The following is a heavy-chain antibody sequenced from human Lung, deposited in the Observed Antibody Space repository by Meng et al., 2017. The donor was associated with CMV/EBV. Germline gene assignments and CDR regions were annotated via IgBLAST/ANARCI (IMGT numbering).Heavy chain of an antibody. D-gene: IGHD3-3*01. V-gene: IGHV2-5*01. Sequence: SGLGVCWNSQPPRQALEWLSLFYWNDDKRYSPSLKSRLTITKDASKNQVVLTMTNMDPVDTATYYCARTSITIFGVVIIGEVNWFDPWGQGTLVTVSS. CDR2: FYWNDDK. J-gene: IGHJ5*02. CDR1: SGLG. CDR3: ARTSITIFGVVIIGEVNWFDP.